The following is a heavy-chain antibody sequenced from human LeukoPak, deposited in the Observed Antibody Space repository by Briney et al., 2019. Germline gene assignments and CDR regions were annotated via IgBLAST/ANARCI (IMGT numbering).Heavy chain of an antibody. J-gene: IGHJ5*02. D-gene: IGHD2-2*01. Sequence: GSSVKVPCKASGGTFSSYAISWVRQAPGQGLEWMGGIIPIFGTANYAQKFQGRVTITADESTSTAYMELSSLRSEDTAVYYCARVGCSSTSCYEPYNWFDPWGQGTLVTVSS. CDR1: GGTFSSYA. V-gene: IGHV1-69*01. CDR2: IIPIFGTA. CDR3: ARVGCSSTSCYEPYNWFDP.